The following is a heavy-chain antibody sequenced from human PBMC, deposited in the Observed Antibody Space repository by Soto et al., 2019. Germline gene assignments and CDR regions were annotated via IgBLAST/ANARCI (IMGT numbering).Heavy chain of an antibody. Sequence: GGSLRLSCAASGFTFDTYAMSWVRQAPGKGIEWISSLSAGGNRPYYADSVKGRFTISRDNSKTSLYLQMLGLRAEDTAVYYCAKQAGSSSDTFDYWGQGALVTVSS. CDR2: LSAGGNRP. CDR1: GFTFDTYA. J-gene: IGHJ4*02. D-gene: IGHD6-19*01. CDR3: AKQAGSSSDTFDY. V-gene: IGHV3-23*01.